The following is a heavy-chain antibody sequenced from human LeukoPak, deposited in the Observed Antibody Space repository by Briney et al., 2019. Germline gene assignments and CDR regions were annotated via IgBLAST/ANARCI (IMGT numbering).Heavy chain of an antibody. D-gene: IGHD4-23*01. CDR1: GFTFSSYS. Sequence: GGSLRLSCAASGFTFSSYSMNWVRQAPGKELEWVSYISSSSSTIYYADSVKGRFTISRDNAKNSLYLQMNSLRDEDTAVYYCARVQPPPTVVTPRYYYYGMDVWGQGTTVTVSS. CDR3: ARVQPPPTVVTPRYYYYGMDV. CDR2: ISSSSSTI. J-gene: IGHJ6*02. V-gene: IGHV3-48*02.